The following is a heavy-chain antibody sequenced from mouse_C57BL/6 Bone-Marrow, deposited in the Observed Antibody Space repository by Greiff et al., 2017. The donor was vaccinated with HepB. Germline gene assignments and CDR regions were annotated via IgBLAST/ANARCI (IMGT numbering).Heavy chain of an antibody. V-gene: IGHV5-16*01. D-gene: IGHD1-1*02. J-gene: IGHJ4*01. Sequence: EVNLVESEGGLVQPGSSMKLSCTASGFTFSDYYMAWVRQVPEKGLEWVANINYDGSSTYYLDSLKSRFIISRDNAKNILYLQMSSLKSEDTATYYCASSYYAKGGYAMDYWGQGTSVTVSS. CDR3: ASSYYAKGGYAMDY. CDR1: GFTFSDYY. CDR2: INYDGSST.